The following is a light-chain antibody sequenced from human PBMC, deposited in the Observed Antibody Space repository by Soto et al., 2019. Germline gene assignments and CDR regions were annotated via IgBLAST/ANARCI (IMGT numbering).Light chain of an antibody. V-gene: IGKV3-11*01. Sequence: EIVLTQSPATPSLSPGERATLSCRASQSVSSYLAWYQQKPGQAPRLLIYDASNSATGIPARFSGSGPGTDVTLPISSLEPEDFAVYYCQQRSNWPLTFGGGTKVEIK. CDR1: QSVSSY. J-gene: IGKJ4*01. CDR2: DAS. CDR3: QQRSNWPLT.